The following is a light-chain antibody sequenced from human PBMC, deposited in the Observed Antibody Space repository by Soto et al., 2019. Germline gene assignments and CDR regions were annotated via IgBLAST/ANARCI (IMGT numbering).Light chain of an antibody. J-gene: IGKJ2*01. CDR2: DAS. CDR3: QQRSNWPHT. Sequence: EIVLTQSPATLSLSPGERATLSCRASQSVSSYLAWYQQKPGQAPRLLIYDASNRATGIPARFSGSGSGTACTLTISSLEPEDFAVYYCQQRSNWPHTFGQGTKLEIK. V-gene: IGKV3-11*01. CDR1: QSVSSY.